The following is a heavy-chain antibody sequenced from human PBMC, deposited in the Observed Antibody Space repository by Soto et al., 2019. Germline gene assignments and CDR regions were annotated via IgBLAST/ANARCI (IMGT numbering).Heavy chain of an antibody. D-gene: IGHD3-3*01. CDR2: IYHSGST. Sequence: SETLSLTCAVSGGSISSGGYSWSWIRQPPGKGLEWIGYIYHSGSTDYADSVKGRFTISRDNSKNTLYLQMNSLRAEDTAVYYCGRDYYRFSFDYWGQGALVTVSS. J-gene: IGHJ4*02. CDR1: GGSISSGGYS. V-gene: IGHV4-30-2*01. CDR3: GRDYYRFSFDY.